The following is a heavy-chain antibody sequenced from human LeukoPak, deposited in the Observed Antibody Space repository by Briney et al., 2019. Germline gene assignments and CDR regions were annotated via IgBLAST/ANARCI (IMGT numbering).Heavy chain of an antibody. J-gene: IGHJ4*02. V-gene: IGHV3-23*01. Sequence: GGSLRLSCAASGFTFSSYAMSWVRQAPGKGLEWVSAISGSGGSTYYADSVKGRFTISRDNSKNTLYLQINSLRAEDTAVYYCARETGYPYYFDYRGQGTLVTVSS. D-gene: IGHD3-16*02. CDR1: GFTFSSYA. CDR3: ARETGYPYYFDY. CDR2: ISGSGGST.